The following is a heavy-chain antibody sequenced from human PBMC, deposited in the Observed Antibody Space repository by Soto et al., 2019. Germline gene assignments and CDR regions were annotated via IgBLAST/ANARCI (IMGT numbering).Heavy chain of an antibody. CDR2: INYSGST. J-gene: IGHJ4*02. V-gene: IGHV4-59*01. CDR3: ARKRLAVTGPFDN. CDR1: GDSFGNYY. D-gene: IGHD6-19*01. Sequence: ASETLSLTCVVSGDSFGNYYWSWIRQPPGKGLEWIGYINYSGSTNYNPSLKSRVAISIDTSKNQFSLILTSVTAADTAIYYCARKRLAVTGPFDNWGQGTLVTVSS.